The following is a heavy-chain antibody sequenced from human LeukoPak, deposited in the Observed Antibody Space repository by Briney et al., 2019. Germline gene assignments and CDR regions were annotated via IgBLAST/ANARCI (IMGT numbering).Heavy chain of an antibody. CDR3: VRQKQHCDGGSCFPPDC. CDR2: IYYSGST. Sequence: SETLSLTCTVSGGSISSSNYYWGWIRQPPGKGPEWIGSIYYSGSTYYNSSLKSRVTISVDTSKNQFSLKLNSVTATDTAIYYCVRQKQHCDGGSCFPPDCWGQGTLVTVSS. V-gene: IGHV4-39*01. J-gene: IGHJ4*02. CDR1: GGSISSSNYY. D-gene: IGHD2-15*01.